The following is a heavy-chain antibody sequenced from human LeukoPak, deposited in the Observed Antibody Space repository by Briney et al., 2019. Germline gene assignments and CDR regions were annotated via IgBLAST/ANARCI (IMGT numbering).Heavy chain of an antibody. CDR2: ISSSSSYT. CDR1: GFTFSDYY. J-gene: IGHJ3*02. D-gene: IGHD6-19*01. CDR3: ARDYSSGWNDAFDI. Sequence: PGVSLRLSCAASGFTFSDYYMSWIRQAPGKGLEWVSYISSSSSYTNYADSVKGRFTISRDNAKNSLYLQMNSLRAEDTAVYYCARDYSSGWNDAFDIWGQGTMVTVSS. V-gene: IGHV3-11*06.